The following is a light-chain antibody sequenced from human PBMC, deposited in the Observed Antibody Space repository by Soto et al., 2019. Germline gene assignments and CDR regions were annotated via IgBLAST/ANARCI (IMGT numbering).Light chain of an antibody. V-gene: IGLV2-14*01. CDR2: DVS. J-gene: IGLJ1*01. CDR3: SSYTSSSTLDV. Sequence: QSALTQPASVSGSPGQSITISCTGTSSDVGGYNYVSWYQQHPGKAPKLMIYDVSNRPSGVSNRFSGSKSGNTASLTISGFQAEDEADYYCSSYTSSSTLDVFGTGTKSPS. CDR1: SSDVGGYNY.